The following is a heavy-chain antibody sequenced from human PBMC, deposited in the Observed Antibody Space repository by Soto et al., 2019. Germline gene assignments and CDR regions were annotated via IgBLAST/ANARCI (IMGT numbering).Heavy chain of an antibody. Sequence: EVQLLESGGGLVQPGGSLRLSCAASGFTFSSYAMSWVRQAPGKGLEWLAGITFRGDYTYCADSVKGRFTLSRDNSRNRLDLQMNSLKVEDTALYFCAKLGTMGVFDNWGQGTLLTVSS. CDR3: AKLGTMGVFDN. CDR2: ITFRGDYT. V-gene: IGHV3-23*01. J-gene: IGHJ4*02. D-gene: IGHD1-26*01. CDR1: GFTFSSYA.